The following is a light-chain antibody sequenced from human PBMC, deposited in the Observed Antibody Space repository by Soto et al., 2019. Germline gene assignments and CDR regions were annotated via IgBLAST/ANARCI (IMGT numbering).Light chain of an antibody. J-gene: IGKJ5*01. CDR1: QGISSY. CDR3: QQAASFPIT. V-gene: IGKV1-8*01. Sequence: AIRMTQSPSSLSASTGDRVTITCRASQGISSYLAWYQQKPGKAPKLLIYAASTLQSGVPSRFSGSGSGTDFTLTISCLQSEDFATYYCQQAASFPITFGQGTRLEIK. CDR2: AAS.